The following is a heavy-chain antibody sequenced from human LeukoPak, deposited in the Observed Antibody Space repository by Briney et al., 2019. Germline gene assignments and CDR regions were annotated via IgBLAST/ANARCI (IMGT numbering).Heavy chain of an antibody. J-gene: IGHJ2*01. V-gene: IGHV1-2*02. CDR3: ARDCGTMRAVFGIYLDL. CDR1: GSPFIGSF. CDR2: INPISGDT. Sequence: ASVKVSCKASGSPFIGSFLHWVRQGPGQRLEWMGWINPISGDTNSAQKFQGRLTMTRDPSKTTAYMELSGLRPDDTALYYCARDCGTMRAVFGIYLDLWGRGTPVTVSS. D-gene: IGHD1-14*01.